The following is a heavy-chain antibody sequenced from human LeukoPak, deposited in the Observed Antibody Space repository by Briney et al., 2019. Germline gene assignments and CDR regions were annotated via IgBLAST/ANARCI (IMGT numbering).Heavy chain of an antibody. D-gene: IGHD3-9*01. CDR1: GFTFSSYA. V-gene: IGHV3-23*01. J-gene: IGHJ4*02. Sequence: PGGSLRFSCVASGFTFSSYAMSWVRQAPGKGLEWVSAISGSGGSTYYADSVKGRFTISRDNSKNTLYLQMNSLRAEDTAVYYCAKWGIYFEDYWGQGTLVTVSS. CDR2: ISGSGGST. CDR3: AKWGIYFEDY.